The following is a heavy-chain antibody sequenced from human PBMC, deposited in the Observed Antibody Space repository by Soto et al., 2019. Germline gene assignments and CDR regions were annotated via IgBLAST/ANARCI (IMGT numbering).Heavy chain of an antibody. CDR3: ARDLSSQDGAIAAFDI. D-gene: IGHD6-13*01. J-gene: IGHJ3*02. V-gene: IGHV4-59*01. Sequence: ASETLSLTCTVSGGSISSYYWSWIRQPPGKGLEWLGYIYYSGSTNYNPSLKSRVTISVDTSKNQFSLKLSSVTAADTAVYYCARDLSSQDGAIAAFDIWGQGTMVTVSS. CDR2: IYYSGST. CDR1: GGSISSYY.